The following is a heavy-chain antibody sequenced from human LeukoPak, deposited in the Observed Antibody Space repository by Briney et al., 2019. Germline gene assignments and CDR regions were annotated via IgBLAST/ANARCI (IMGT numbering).Heavy chain of an antibody. CDR2: ISGSGGST. V-gene: IGHV3-23*01. CDR3: AKDHGSGSSNWFDP. D-gene: IGHD3-10*01. CDR1: GFTFSSYA. Sequence: PGGSLRLSCAASGFTFSSYAMSWVRQAPGKGLEWVSAISGSGGSTYYADSVKGRFTISRDNSENTLYLQMNSLRAEDTAVYYCAKDHGSGSSNWFDPWGQGTLVTVSS. J-gene: IGHJ5*02.